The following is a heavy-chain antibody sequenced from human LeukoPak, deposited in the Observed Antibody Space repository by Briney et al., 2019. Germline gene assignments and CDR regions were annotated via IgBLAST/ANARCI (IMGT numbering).Heavy chain of an antibody. V-gene: IGHV3-15*01. J-gene: IGHJ3*02. D-gene: IGHD2/OR15-2a*01. CDR3: TTYNSRDAFDI. CDR1: GFTFSDYY. Sequence: GGSLRLSCAASGFTFSDYYMSWIRQAPGKGLEWVGRIKSKSDGGTTDHAAPVKGRFTISRDDSKNTLNLQMNSLKTEDTGVYYCTTYNSRDAFDIWGQGTMVTVSS. CDR2: IKSKSDGGTT.